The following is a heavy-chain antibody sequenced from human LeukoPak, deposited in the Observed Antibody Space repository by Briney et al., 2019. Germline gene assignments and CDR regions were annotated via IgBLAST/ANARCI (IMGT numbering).Heavy chain of an antibody. D-gene: IGHD3-3*01. CDR1: GYTFTSYD. Sequence: ASVKVSCKASGYTFTSYDINWVRQATGQGLEWMGWMNPNSGNTGYAQKFQGRVTMTRNTSISTAYMELSSLGSEDTAVYYCARRLQDDFWSGYYYYYYYGMDVWGQGTTVTVSS. CDR3: ARRLQDDFWSGYYYYYYYGMDV. CDR2: MNPNSGNT. J-gene: IGHJ6*02. V-gene: IGHV1-8*01.